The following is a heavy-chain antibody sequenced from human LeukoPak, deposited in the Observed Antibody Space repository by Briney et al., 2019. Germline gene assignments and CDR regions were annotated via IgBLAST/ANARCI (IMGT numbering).Heavy chain of an antibody. J-gene: IGHJ6*02. CDR1: GYTFTSYG. CDR2: ISAYNGNA. CDR3: ARDPRTTIGYYYYGMDV. D-gene: IGHD4-11*01. V-gene: IGHV1-18*01. Sequence: ASVKVSCKASGYTFTSYGISWVRQAPGQGLEWMGWISAYNGNANYAQKLQGRVTMTTDTSTSTAYMELRSLRSDDTAVYYCARDPRTTIGYYYYGMDVWGQGTTVTVSS.